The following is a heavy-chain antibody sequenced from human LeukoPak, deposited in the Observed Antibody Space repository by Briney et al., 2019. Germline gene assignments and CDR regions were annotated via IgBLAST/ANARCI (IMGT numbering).Heavy chain of an antibody. Sequence: SETLSLTCTVSGGSISSGGYYWSWIRQHPGKGLEWIGYIYYSGSTYYNPSLKSRVTISVDTSKNQFSLKLSSVTAADTAVYYCARVKLDDAFDIWGQGTMVTVSS. V-gene: IGHV4-31*03. CDR2: IYYSGST. J-gene: IGHJ3*02. CDR3: ARVKLDDAFDI. CDR1: GGSISSGGYY.